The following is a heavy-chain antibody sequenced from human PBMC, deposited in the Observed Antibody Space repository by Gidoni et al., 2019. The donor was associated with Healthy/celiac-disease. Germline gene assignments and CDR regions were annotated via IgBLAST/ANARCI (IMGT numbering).Heavy chain of an antibody. Sequence: QLQLQESGPGLVKPSQTLSLPCTVSGGSISSGGYYWSWIRQHPGKGLEWIGYIYYSGSTYYNPSLKSRVTISVDTSKNQFSLKLSSVTAADTAVYYCARDKLAVTTGRGFDYWGQGTLVTVSS. CDR1: GGSISSGGYY. V-gene: IGHV4-31*03. CDR3: ARDKLAVTTGRGFDY. J-gene: IGHJ4*02. D-gene: IGHD4-17*01. CDR2: IYYSGST.